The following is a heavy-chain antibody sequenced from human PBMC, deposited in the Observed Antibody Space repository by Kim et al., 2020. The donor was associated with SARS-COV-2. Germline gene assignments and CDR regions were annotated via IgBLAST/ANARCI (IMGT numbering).Heavy chain of an antibody. Sequence: SETLSLTCTVSGGSISSGGYYWSWIRQHPGKGLEWIGYIYYSGSTYYNPSLKSRVTISVDTSKNQFSLKLSSVTAADTAVYYCARELRSPIVATMLLLDWYFDLWGRGTLVTVSS. CDR3: ARELRSPIVATMLLLDWYFDL. V-gene: IGHV4-31*03. CDR1: GGSISSGGYY. D-gene: IGHD5-12*01. J-gene: IGHJ2*01. CDR2: IYYSGST.